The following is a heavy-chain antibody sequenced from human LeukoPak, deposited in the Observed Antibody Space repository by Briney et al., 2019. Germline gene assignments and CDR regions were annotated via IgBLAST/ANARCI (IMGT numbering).Heavy chain of an antibody. V-gene: IGHV4-4*02. CDR3: ARVGQLGGLQH. CDR1: GFTVSSNY. CDR2: IYHSGST. J-gene: IGHJ1*01. Sequence: GSLRLSCAASGFTVSSNYMSWVRQPPGKGLEWIGEIYHSGSTNYNPSLKSRVTISVDKSKNQFSLKLSSVTAADTAVYYCARVGQLGGLQHWGQGTLVTVSS. D-gene: IGHD6-6*01.